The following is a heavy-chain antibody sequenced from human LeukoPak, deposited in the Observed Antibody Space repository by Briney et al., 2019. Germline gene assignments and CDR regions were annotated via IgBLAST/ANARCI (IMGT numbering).Heavy chain of an antibody. CDR3: AREVFFQFDN. J-gene: IGHJ4*02. CDR1: GFTFRKYW. V-gene: IGHV3-7*03. CDR2: IAANGNDK. Sequence: SGGSLRLSCAASGFTFRKYWMAWVRQAPERGLEWVATIAANGNDKDYEDALQGRFTISRDNARNSLSLRIDSLRAEDTAQYYCAREVFFQFDNWGQGALVTVSS.